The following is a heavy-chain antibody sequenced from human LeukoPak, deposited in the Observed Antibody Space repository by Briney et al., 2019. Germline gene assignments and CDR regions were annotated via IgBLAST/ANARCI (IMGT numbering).Heavy chain of an antibody. CDR2: INSDGSST. V-gene: IGHV3-74*01. Sequence: GGSLRLSCAASGFTFSSYWMHWVRQASGKGLVWVSRINSDGSSTSYADSVKGRFTISRDNSKNTLYLQMNSLRAADTAVYYCAKDTVNSGSSYWGQGTLVTVSS. J-gene: IGHJ4*02. D-gene: IGHD6-19*01. CDR3: AKDTVNSGSSY. CDR1: GFTFSSYW.